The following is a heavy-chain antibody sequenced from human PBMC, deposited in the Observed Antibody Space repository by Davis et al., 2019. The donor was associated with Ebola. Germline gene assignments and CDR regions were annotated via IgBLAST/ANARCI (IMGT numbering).Heavy chain of an antibody. J-gene: IGHJ4*02. CDR3: ARDAPLSSGYSSGWFDY. V-gene: IGHV1-69*13. Sequence: SVKVSCKASGGTFSSYALSWVRQAPGQGLEWMGGIIPIFGTANYAQKFQGRVTITADESTSTAYMELSSLRSEDTAVYYCARDAPLSSGYSSGWFDYWGQGTLVTVSS. D-gene: IGHD6-19*01. CDR2: IIPIFGTA. CDR1: GGTFSSYA.